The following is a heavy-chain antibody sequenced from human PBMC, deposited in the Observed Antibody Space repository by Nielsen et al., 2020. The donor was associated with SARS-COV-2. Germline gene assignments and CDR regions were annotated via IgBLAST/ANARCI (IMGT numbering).Heavy chain of an antibody. CDR2: ISSSSSYI. D-gene: IGHD3-9*01. V-gene: IGHV3-21*01. CDR1: GFTFSSYS. CDR3: ATQNRRRLLTG. J-gene: IGHJ4*02. Sequence: GGSLRLSCAASGFTFSSYSMNWVRQAPGKGLEWVSSISSSSSYIYYADSVKGRFTISRDNAKNSLYLQMNSLRAEDTAVYYCATQNRRRLLTGWGQGTLVTVSS.